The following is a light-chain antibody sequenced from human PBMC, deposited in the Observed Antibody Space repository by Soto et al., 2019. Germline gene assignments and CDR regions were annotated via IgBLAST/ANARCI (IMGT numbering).Light chain of an antibody. Sequence: DIVMTQSPDSLAVSLGEWATINCKSSQSVLYSSNNKNYLAWYQQKPGQPPKLLISWASTRESGVPDRFSGSGSGTDFTLTISSLQAEDVAVYYCQQYYSPPLTFGGGTKVEIK. CDR3: QQYYSPPLT. J-gene: IGKJ4*01. CDR2: WAS. V-gene: IGKV4-1*01. CDR1: QSVLYSSNNKNY.